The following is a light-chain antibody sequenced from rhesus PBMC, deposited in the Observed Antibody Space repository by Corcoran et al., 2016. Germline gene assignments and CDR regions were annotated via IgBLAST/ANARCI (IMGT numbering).Light chain of an antibody. CDR3: QSYDSSLYAYI. V-gene: IGLV1-64*01. CDR2: DNN. Sequence: QSVLTQPPSVSGAPGQKVTISGTGRLSNIGGYDVHWYQQLAGTAPKLLIYDNNKRPSGISDRFSGSKSGTSASLGITGLQTQDEADYYCQSYDSSLYAYIFGAGTRLTVL. J-gene: IGLJ1*01. CDR1: LSNIGGYD.